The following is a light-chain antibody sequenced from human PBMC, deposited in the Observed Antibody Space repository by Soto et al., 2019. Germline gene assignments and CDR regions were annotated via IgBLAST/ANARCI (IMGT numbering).Light chain of an antibody. CDR2: STS. CDR3: QQYNNWPWT. J-gene: IGKJ1*01. V-gene: IGKV3-15*01. CDR1: QSVSSN. Sequence: EVVMTQSPGTLCLSPGERATLSCRASQSVSSNLAWYQQKPGQAPRLVIYSTSTWATGIPARFSGSGSGTEFTLTISSLQSEDFAVYYCQQYNNWPWTFGQGTKVDI.